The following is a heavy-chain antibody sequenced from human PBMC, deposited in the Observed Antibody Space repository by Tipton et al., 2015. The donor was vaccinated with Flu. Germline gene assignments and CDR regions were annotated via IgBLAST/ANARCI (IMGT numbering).Heavy chain of an antibody. CDR1: GDSISSDFY. CDR2: IHRSGST. J-gene: IGHJ5*02. CDR3: VGRDFSNYLSDPKIWFGH. V-gene: IGHV4-38-2*02. Sequence: PGLVKPSETLSLTCTVSGDSISSDFYWAWIRLPPGKGLEWIATIHRSGSTTYNPSLKSHVTLSVDTSKNQFSLEMRSVTAADMAVYYCVGRDFSNYLSDPKIWFGHWGQGSLVTVSS. D-gene: IGHD4-11*01.